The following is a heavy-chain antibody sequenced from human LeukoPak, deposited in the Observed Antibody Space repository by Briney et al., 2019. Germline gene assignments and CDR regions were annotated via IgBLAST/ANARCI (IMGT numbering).Heavy chain of an antibody. CDR3: ARHANYDYVWGSYRPGAFDI. D-gene: IGHD3-16*02. Sequence: SETLSLTCTVSGGSISSYYWSWIRQPPGKGLEWIGYIYYSGSTNYNPSLKSRVTISVDTSKNQFSLKLSSVTAADTAVYYCARHANYDYVWGSYRPGAFDIWGQGTMVTVSS. CDR2: IYYSGST. J-gene: IGHJ3*02. CDR1: GGSISSYY. V-gene: IGHV4-59*08.